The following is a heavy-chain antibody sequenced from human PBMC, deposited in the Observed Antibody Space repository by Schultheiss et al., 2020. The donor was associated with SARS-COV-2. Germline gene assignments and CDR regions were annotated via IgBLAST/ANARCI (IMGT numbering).Heavy chain of an antibody. J-gene: IGHJ6*03. Sequence: GGSLRLSCAASGFTVSSNYMSWVRQAPGKGLEWVSVIYSGGSTYYADSVKGRFTISRDNSKNTLYLQMSSLRAEDTAVYYCVKLSGYYDFWSGYYFGSYYMDVWGKGTTVTVSS. CDR1: GFTVSSNY. V-gene: IGHV3-53*05. CDR2: IYSGGST. D-gene: IGHD3-3*01. CDR3: VKLSGYYDFWSGYYFGSYYMDV.